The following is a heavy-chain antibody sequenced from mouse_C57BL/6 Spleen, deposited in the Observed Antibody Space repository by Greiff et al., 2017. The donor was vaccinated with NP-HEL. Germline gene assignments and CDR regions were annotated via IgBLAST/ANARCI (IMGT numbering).Heavy chain of an antibody. D-gene: IGHD2-2*01. J-gene: IGHJ2*01. CDR2: ISSGGSYT. V-gene: IGHV5-6*01. CDR1: GFTFSSYG. Sequence: EVKLMESGGDLVKPGGSLKLSCAASGFTFSSYGMSWVRQTPDKRLEWVATISSGGSYTYYPDSVKGRFTISRDNAKNTLYLQMSSLKSEDTAMYYCARQGMVTDYLDYWGQGTTLTVSS. CDR3: ARQGMVTDYLDY.